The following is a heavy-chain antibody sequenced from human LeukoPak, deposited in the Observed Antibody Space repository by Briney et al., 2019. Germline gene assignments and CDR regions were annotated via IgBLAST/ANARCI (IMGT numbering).Heavy chain of an antibody. Sequence: PSETLSLPCTVSGGSISTYYWSWLRQPPGKGLEWVGYIYYSGSTSYNHSLKSRVTISVDTSKNQFSLKLTSVTAADTAVYYCATCSGGYYSYYYYMDVWGKGTTVTVSS. CDR3: ATCSGGYYSYYYYMDV. V-gene: IGHV4-59*08. CDR2: IYYSGST. D-gene: IGHD6-25*01. J-gene: IGHJ6*03. CDR1: GGSISTYY.